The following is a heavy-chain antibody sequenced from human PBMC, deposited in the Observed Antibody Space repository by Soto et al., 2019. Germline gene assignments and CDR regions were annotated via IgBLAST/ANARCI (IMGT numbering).Heavy chain of an antibody. D-gene: IGHD5-12*01. CDR3: ARVGYSGYGEFDY. V-gene: IGHV3-74*01. CDR1: GFTFSSYW. J-gene: IGHJ4*02. CDR2: INSDGSST. Sequence: GGSLRLSCAASGFTFSSYWMHRVRQAPGKGLVWVSRINSDGSSTSYADSVKGRFTISRDNAKNTLYLQMNSLRAEDTAVYYCARVGYSGYGEFDYWGQGTLVTVSS.